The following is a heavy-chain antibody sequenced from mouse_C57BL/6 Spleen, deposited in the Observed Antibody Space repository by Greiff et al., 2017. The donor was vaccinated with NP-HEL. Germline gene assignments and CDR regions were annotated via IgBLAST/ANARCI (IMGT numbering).Heavy chain of an antibody. V-gene: IGHV1-55*01. CDR3: ETEGPIYYDYDNYAMEY. J-gene: IGHJ4*01. CDR1: GYTFTSYW. CDR2: VYPGSGSP. Sequence: QVQLQQPGAELVKPGASVKMSCKASGYTFTSYWITWVKQRPGQGLEWIGDVYPGSGSPNYNEKFKIKATLTVDTSSSTAYMQHSSLTSEDFAVYYSETEGPIYYDYDNYAMEYWGQGTSVTVSS. D-gene: IGHD2-4*01.